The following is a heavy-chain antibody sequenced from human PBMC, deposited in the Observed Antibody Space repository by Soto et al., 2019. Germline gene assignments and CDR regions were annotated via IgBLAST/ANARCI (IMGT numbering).Heavy chain of an antibody. J-gene: IGHJ6*02. CDR1: GFPVSINY. CDR3: AREADYYYYGMDV. CDR2: IYSGGST. Sequence: PGGSLRLSCAASGFPVSINYMSWVRQAPGKGLEWVSVIYSGGSTYYADSVKGRFTISRDNSKNTLYLQMNSLRAEDTAVYYCAREADYYYYGMDVWGQGTTVTVSS. V-gene: IGHV3-53*01.